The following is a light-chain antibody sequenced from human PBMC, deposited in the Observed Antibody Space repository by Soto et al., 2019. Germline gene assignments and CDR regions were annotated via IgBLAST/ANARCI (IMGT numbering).Light chain of an antibody. CDR1: QSISSW. CDR2: KAS. CDR3: QQYNDNWT. V-gene: IGKV1-5*03. Sequence: DIQMTQSPSTLSASVGDRVTITCRASQSISSWLAWYQQKPGKAPKLLIYKASTLQSGVPSRFSGSGSGTEFTLAISSLQPDDSATYYCQQYNDNWTFGQGTKVEFK. J-gene: IGKJ1*01.